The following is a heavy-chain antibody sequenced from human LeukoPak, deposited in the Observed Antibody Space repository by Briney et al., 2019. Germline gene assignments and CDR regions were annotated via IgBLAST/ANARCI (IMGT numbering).Heavy chain of an antibody. CDR2: IYPGDSDT. CDR1: GYSFDSYS. Sequence: GESLKISCKGSGYSFDSYSIGWVRQMSGKGLEWMGMIYPGDSDTRYSPSFQGQVTISVDKSINTAYLQWNSLKASDTAMYYCARRGEYQLLYGWPYASDIWGQGTMVTVSS. D-gene: IGHD2-2*01. V-gene: IGHV5-51*01. J-gene: IGHJ3*02. CDR3: ARRGEYQLLYGWPYASDI.